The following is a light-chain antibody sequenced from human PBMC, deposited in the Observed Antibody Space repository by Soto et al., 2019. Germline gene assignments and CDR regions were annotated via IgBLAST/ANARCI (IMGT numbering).Light chain of an antibody. J-gene: IGLJ2*01. V-gene: IGLV2-8*01. Sequence: QSVLTQPPSASGSPGQSVTISCTGTTSDVGGYHYVSWFQQHPGKAPKLMIYEVSKRPSGVPDRFSGSKSGNTASLTVSGLQAEDEADYYCSSYAGSNNFVVFGGGTKVTVL. CDR3: SSYAGSNNFVV. CDR2: EVS. CDR1: TSDVGGYHY.